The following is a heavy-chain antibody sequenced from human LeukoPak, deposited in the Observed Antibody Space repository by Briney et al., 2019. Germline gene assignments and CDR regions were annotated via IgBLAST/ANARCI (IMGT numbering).Heavy chain of an antibody. J-gene: IGHJ5*01. V-gene: IGHV3-15*01. CDR2: IKRKGDRDTT. D-gene: IGHD3-10*01. CDR1: GFTLTNAW. Sequence: GGALRLSCAASGFTLTNAWMNWVRQAPGKGLAWVGRIKRKGDRDTTDYDATVKARFNMSRDDSKAKVYLQMNYLEAEDTAVYYCTTDLGLTMIRGVIVSWGQGALVTVSS. CDR3: TTDLGLTMIRGVIVS.